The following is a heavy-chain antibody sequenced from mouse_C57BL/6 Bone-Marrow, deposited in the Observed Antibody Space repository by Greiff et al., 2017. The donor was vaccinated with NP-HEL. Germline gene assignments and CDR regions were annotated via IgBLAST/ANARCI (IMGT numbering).Heavy chain of an antibody. D-gene: IGHD2-3*01. Sequence: VQLQQPGAELVKPGASVKLSCKASGYTFTSYWMQWVKQRPGQGLEWIGEIDPSDSYTNYNQKFKGKATLTVDTSSSTAYMQLSSLTSEDSAVYYCARDGYYGWFAYGGRGTLVTVSA. CDR1: GYTFTSYW. CDR3: ARDGYYGWFAY. V-gene: IGHV1-50*01. J-gene: IGHJ3*01. CDR2: IDPSDSYT.